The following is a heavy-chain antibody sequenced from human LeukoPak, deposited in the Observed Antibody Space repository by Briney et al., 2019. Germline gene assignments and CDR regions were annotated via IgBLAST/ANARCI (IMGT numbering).Heavy chain of an antibody. CDR1: GFAFRDYY. CDR2: ISSSGSTI. CDR3: ARPGEYYDILTAFDY. J-gene: IGHJ4*02. V-gene: IGHV3-11*01. Sequence: PGGSLRLSCAASGFAFRDYYMSWIRQAPGKGLEWVSYISSSGSTIYYADSVKGRFTISRDNAKNSLYLQMHSLRAEDTAVYYCARPGEYYDILTAFDYWGQGTLVTVSS. D-gene: IGHD3-9*01.